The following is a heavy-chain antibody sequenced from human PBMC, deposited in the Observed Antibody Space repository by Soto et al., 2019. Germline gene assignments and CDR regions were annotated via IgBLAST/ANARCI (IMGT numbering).Heavy chain of an antibody. J-gene: IGHJ3*02. Sequence: QVHLVQSGAEVKEPGASVKVSCKASGYSFSSYVMHWVRQAPGQSLEWMGWINAASGNTGYSQKFQGRLTITRDTSASTAYMELSSLTSEDTAVYYCARLAVVAGTDIWGQGTMVTVSS. CDR1: GYSFSSYV. D-gene: IGHD6-19*01. CDR3: ARLAVVAGTDI. V-gene: IGHV1-3*01. CDR2: INAASGNT.